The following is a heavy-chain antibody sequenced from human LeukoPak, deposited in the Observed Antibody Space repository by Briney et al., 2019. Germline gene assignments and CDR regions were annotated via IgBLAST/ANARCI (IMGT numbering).Heavy chain of an antibody. V-gene: IGHV4-59*11. J-gene: IGHJ4*02. CDR2: IYYSGST. CDR1: GGSISSHC. Sequence: PSETLSLTCTVSGGSISSHCWSWIRQPPGKGLEGIGYIYYSGSTNYNPSLKSRVTISVDTSKNQFSLKLSSVTAADTAVYYCVRVGSSGWSIDYWGQGTLVTVSS. D-gene: IGHD6-19*01. CDR3: VRVGSSGWSIDY.